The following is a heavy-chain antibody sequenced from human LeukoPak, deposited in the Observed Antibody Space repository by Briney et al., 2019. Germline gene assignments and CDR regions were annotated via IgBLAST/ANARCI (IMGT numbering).Heavy chain of an antibody. CDR3: ARDLKRGYSSGRYSWGTGSSNDY. J-gene: IGHJ4*02. CDR2: INPNSGGT. Sequence: ASVKVSCKASGYTFTGYYLHWVRQAPGQGLEWVGWINPNSGGTNYAQKFQGRVTMTRDTSISTAHMELTRLRSDDTAVYYCARDLKRGYSSGRYSWGTGSSNDYWGQGTLVTVSS. CDR1: GYTFTGYY. V-gene: IGHV1-2*02. D-gene: IGHD6-19*01.